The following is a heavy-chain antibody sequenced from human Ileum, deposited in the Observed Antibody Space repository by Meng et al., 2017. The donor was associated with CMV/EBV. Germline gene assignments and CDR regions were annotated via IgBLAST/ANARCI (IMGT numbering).Heavy chain of an antibody. V-gene: IGHV1-58*01. D-gene: IGHD2-2*02. J-gene: IGHJ3*02. CDR1: GFTFTGSA. CDR2: IVVGSGNT. CDR3: AAFITDIVVVPAAIGFDI. Sequence: SVKVSCKASGFTFTGSAVQWVRQARGQRLEWIGWIVVGSGNTNYAQKFQERVTITRDMSTSTAYMELSSLRSEDTAVYYCAAFITDIVVVPAAIGFDIWGQGTMVTVSS.